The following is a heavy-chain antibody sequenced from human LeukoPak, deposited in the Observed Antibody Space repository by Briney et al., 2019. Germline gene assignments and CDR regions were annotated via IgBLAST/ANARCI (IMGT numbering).Heavy chain of an antibody. V-gene: IGHV3-74*01. CDR2: ISSDGTNA. CDR3: VLLSLTPG. Sequence: GGSLRLSCAASGFTFSTYWMHWVRQVPEKGLVWVSRISSDGTNANYADSVKGRFTISRDNAKNTLYLQMNSLRAEDTAVYYCVLLSLTPGWGQGTLVTVSA. CDR1: GFTFSTYW. D-gene: IGHD3-10*01. J-gene: IGHJ4*02.